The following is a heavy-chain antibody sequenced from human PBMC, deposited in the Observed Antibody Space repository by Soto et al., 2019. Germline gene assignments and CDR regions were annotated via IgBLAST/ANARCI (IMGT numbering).Heavy chain of an antibody. CDR3: ARAEEGQQLAMDV. CDR2: INPSGGST. CDR1: GYTFTSYY. D-gene: IGHD6-13*01. V-gene: IGHV1-46*01. Sequence: ASVKVSCKASGYTFTSYYMRWVRQAPGQGLEWMGIINPSGGSTSYAQKFQGRVTMTRDTSTSTVYMELSSLRSEDTAVYYCARAEEGQQLAMDVWGQGTTVTVSS. J-gene: IGHJ6*02.